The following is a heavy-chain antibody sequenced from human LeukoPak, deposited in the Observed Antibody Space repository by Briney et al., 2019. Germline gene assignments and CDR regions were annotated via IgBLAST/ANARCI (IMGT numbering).Heavy chain of an antibody. Sequence: ASVKVSCKASGYTFTGYYMHWVRQAPGQGLEWMGRINPNSGGTNYAQKLQGRVTMTRDTSISTAYMELSRLRSDDTAVYYCAGSLLYSGYDHYNYGMDVWGQGTTVTVSS. CDR3: AGSLLYSGYDHYNYGMDV. D-gene: IGHD5-12*01. CDR2: INPNSGGT. CDR1: GYTFTGYY. V-gene: IGHV1-2*06. J-gene: IGHJ6*02.